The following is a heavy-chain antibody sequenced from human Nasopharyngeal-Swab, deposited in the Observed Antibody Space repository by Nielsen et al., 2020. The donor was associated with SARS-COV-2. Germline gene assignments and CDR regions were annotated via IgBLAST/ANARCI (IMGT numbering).Heavy chain of an antibody. Sequence: GEPPKLSCAASGFTLRSYAMSLVPQAPGKGLEWVSAIIGSGGSTYYADSVKGRFTISRDNSKNTLYLQMNRLRAEDTAVYYCAKGWQWLVRDAFDIWGQGTMVTVSS. CDR3: AKGWQWLVRDAFDI. D-gene: IGHD6-19*01. V-gene: IGHV3-23*01. CDR1: GFTLRSYA. J-gene: IGHJ3*02. CDR2: IIGSGGST.